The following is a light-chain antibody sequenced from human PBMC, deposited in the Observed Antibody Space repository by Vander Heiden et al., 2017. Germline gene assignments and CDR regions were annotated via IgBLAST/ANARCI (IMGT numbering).Light chain of an antibody. J-gene: IGLJ3*02. CDR1: SGHNNYA. CDR2: LNSDGSH. CDR3: QAWGTGFQV. Sequence: QLVLTQSPSASASLGASVTLTCTLSSGHNNYAIAWHQQQPEKSPRYLLKLNSDGSHTKGDGIPDRFSGSSSGAERYLTISGLQSEDEADYYCQAWGTGFQVFGGGTRLTVL. V-gene: IGLV4-69*01.